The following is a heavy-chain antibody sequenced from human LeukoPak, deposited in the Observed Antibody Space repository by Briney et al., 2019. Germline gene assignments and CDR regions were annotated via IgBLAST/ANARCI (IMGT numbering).Heavy chain of an antibody. Sequence: PGGSLRLSCAASGFTFSDYYMSWIRQAPGKGLEWVSYISSSSSYTNYADSVKGRFTISRDNAKNSLYLQMNSLRAEDTAVYYCAGDRSGWPGGFDYWGQGTLVTVSS. CDR1: GFTFSDYY. CDR2: ISSSSSYT. J-gene: IGHJ4*02. V-gene: IGHV3-11*05. D-gene: IGHD6-19*01. CDR3: AGDRSGWPGGFDY.